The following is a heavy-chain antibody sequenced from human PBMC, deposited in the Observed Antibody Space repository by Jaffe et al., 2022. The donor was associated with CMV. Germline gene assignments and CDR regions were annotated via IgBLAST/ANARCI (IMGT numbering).Heavy chain of an antibody. J-gene: IGHJ4*02. Sequence: QLQLQESGPGLVKPSETLSLTCTVSGGSISSSSYYWGWIRQPPGKGLEWIGSIYYSGSTYYNPSLKSRVTISVDTSKNQFSLKLSSVTAADTAVYYCATFSSTSMKFDYWGQGTLVTVSS. CDR3: ATFSSTSMKFDY. D-gene: IGHD2-2*01. CDR1: GGSISSSSYY. CDR2: IYYSGST. V-gene: IGHV4-39*01.